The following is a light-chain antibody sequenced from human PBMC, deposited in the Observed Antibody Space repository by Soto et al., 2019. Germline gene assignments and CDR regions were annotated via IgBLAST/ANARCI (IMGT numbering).Light chain of an antibody. CDR3: GTWDSSLSAVV. Sequence: QSVLTQPPSVSAAPGQTVSISCSGSSSNIGNNFVSWFQHLPGTAPKLLIHDNNNRPSGIPDRFSGSKSGTSATLDVTGLQTGDEADYYCGTWDSSLSAVVFGGGTKLTVL. CDR1: SSNIGNNF. CDR2: DNN. J-gene: IGLJ2*01. V-gene: IGLV1-51*01.